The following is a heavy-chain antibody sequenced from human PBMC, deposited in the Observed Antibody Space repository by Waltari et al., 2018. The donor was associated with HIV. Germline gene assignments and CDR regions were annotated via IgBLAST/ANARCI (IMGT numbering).Heavy chain of an antibody. D-gene: IGHD3-10*01. J-gene: IGHJ5*02. V-gene: IGHV4-39*01. CDR1: GGSLLARDYF. CDR3: ARQRYSSGSYRGYFDP. Sequence: QLQLQESGPGLVKPSETLSLTCAVSGGSLLARDYFWAWVRQPPGKDLEWIGTIYYTGTTNYNPSLKSRVTISVDTSNNQFSLRLNSVTAADTAVYYCARQRYSSGSYRGYFDPWGQGTLVSVSS. CDR2: IYYTGTT.